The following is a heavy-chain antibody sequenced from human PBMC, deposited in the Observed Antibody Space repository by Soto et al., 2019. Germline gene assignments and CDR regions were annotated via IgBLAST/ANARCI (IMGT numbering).Heavy chain of an antibody. CDR2: IIPILGIA. V-gene: IGHV1-69*04. CDR3: ARDQSSSWYVAGFDP. D-gene: IGHD6-13*01. J-gene: IGHJ5*02. Sequence: SVKVSFKASGDTFSSYTISWVRQAPGQGLEWMGRIIPILGIANYAQKFQGRVTITADKSTSTAYMELSSLRSEDTAVYYCARDQSSSWYVAGFDPWGQGTLVTVYS. CDR1: GDTFSSYT.